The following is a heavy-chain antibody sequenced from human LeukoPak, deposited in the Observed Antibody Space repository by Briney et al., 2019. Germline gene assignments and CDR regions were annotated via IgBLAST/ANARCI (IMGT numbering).Heavy chain of an antibody. D-gene: IGHD3-9*01. Sequence: SETLSLTCAVYGGSFSGYSWSWIRQPPGKGLEWIGEINHSGSTNYNPSLKSRVTISVDTSKNQFSLKLSSVTAADTAVYYCARVHRYYDILTGYYPDRPFDYWGQGTLVTVSS. CDR3: ARVHRYYDILTGYYPDRPFDY. J-gene: IGHJ4*02. V-gene: IGHV4-34*01. CDR1: GGSFSGYS. CDR2: INHSGST.